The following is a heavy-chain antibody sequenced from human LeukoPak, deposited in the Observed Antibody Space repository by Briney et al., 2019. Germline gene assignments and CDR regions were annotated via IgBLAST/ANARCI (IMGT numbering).Heavy chain of an antibody. CDR3: ATNSGWRFDY. CDR1: GGSISSDYW. CDR2: IYHSGTT. Sequence: PSETLSLTCAVSGGSISSDYWWSWVRQPPGKGLEWIGEIYHSGTTNYNPSLKSRVTIPVDKSKNQFSLELSSVTAADTAVYYCATNSGWRFDYWGQGTLVTVSS. V-gene: IGHV4-4*02. D-gene: IGHD6-19*01. J-gene: IGHJ4*02.